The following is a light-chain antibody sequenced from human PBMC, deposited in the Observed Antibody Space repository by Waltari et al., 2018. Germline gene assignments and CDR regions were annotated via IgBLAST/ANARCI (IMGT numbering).Light chain of an antibody. J-gene: IGKJ4*01. CDR3: QQRSNWPLT. CDR2: DAS. V-gene: IGKV3-11*01. CDR1: QSVSSY. Sequence: IVLTQSPATLSFSPVERATLSCRSSQSVSSYLAWYQQKPSQAPRLLIYDASNRATGIPARFSGSGSGTDFTLTISSLEPEDFAVYYCQQRSNWPLTFGGGTKVEIK.